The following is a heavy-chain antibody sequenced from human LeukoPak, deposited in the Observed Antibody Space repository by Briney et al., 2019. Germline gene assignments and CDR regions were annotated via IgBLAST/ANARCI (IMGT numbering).Heavy chain of an antibody. CDR3: ARGDTAMALFDY. CDR2: IYYSGST. CDR1: GDSINSSSYF. Sequence: PSETLSLTCTVSGDSINSSSYFWGWIRQPPGKGLEWIGSIYYSGSTYYNPSLKSRVTISVDTSKNQFSLKLSSVTAADTAVYYCARGDTAMALFDYWGQGTLVTVSS. V-gene: IGHV4-39*07. J-gene: IGHJ4*02. D-gene: IGHD5-18*01.